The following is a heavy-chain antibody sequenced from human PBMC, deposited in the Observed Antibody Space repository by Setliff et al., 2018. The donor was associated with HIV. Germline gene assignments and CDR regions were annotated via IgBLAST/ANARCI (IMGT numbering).Heavy chain of an antibody. D-gene: IGHD6-13*01. V-gene: IGHV3-9*01. CDR1: GFTFDDYA. Sequence: PGGSLRLSCAASGFTFDDYAMHWVRQAPGKGLEWVSGISWNSGSIGYADSVKGRFTISRDNAKNSLYLQMNSLRAEDTAVYYCTKNLYSSRWSPLDYWGQGTLVTVSS. CDR2: ISWNSGSI. CDR3: TKNLYSSRWSPLDY. J-gene: IGHJ4*02.